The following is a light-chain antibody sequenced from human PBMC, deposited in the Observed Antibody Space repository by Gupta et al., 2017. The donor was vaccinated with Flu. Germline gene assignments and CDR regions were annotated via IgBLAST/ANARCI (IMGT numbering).Light chain of an antibody. V-gene: IGKV1-39*01. CDR2: AAS. CDR3: QQSYNTPLFT. Sequence: SSLSASVGDRVTITCRASQSISTYLNWYEQKPGEAPKLLIYAASSLQSGGPSRFSGSGYGTDFTLTISSLQPEDFATYYCQQSYNTPLFTFGHGTKVDI. J-gene: IGKJ3*01. CDR1: QSISTY.